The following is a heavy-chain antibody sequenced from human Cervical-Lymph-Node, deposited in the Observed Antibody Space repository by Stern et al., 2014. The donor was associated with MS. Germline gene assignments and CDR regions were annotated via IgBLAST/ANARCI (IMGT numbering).Heavy chain of an antibody. CDR1: GGIISNYG. Sequence: VQLVQSGPEVKKPASSVKVSCKVSGGIISNYGISWVRQPPRQGNERMGGINPMFGTANAAQQFQGSVPTIADDHTNNAFTDQSSLTSEDTAVYYCARDGDSSMLGLDVWGQGTTVTVSS. CDR2: INPMFGTA. J-gene: IGHJ6*02. CDR3: ARDGDSSMLGLDV. V-gene: IGHV1-69*01. D-gene: IGHD4-17*01.